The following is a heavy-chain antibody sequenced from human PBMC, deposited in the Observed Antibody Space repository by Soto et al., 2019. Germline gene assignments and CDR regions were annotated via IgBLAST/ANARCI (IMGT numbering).Heavy chain of an antibody. J-gene: IGHJ6*02. D-gene: IGHD5-12*01. Sequence: GGSLRLSCAASGFTFSSYAMSWVRQAPGKGLEWVSAISGSGGSTYYAGSVKGRFTISRDNSKNTLYLQMNSLRAEDTAVYYCAKMSGYEFYYYYGMDVWGQGTTVTVSS. CDR2: ISGSGGST. CDR3: AKMSGYEFYYYYGMDV. V-gene: IGHV3-23*01. CDR1: GFTFSSYA.